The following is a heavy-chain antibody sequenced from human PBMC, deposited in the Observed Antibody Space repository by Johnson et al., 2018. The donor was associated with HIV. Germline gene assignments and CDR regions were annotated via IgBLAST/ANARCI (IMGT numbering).Heavy chain of an antibody. D-gene: IGHD4-23*01. V-gene: IGHV3-74*01. CDR3: ARDDYGGLDAFDI. J-gene: IGHJ3*02. CDR1: GFTLSSYW. CDR2: INSDGSST. Sequence: VQLVESGGGLVQPGGSLRLSCAASGFTLSSYWMHWVRQAPGKGLVWVSRINSDGSSTSYADSVKVRFTISRDNAKNTLYLQMNSLRAEDTAVYYCARDDYGGLDAFDIWGQGTMVTVSS.